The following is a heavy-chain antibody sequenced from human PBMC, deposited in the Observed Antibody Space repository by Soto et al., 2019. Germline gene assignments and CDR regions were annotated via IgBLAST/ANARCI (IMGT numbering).Heavy chain of an antibody. CDR1: GYGFTTYG. J-gene: IGHJ4*02. CDR3: ARGRYGDY. D-gene: IGHD1-1*01. V-gene: IGHV1-18*01. CDR2: ISAHNGTT. Sequence: QVHLVQSGAEVKKPGASVKVSCKGSGYGFTTYGSTWVRQAPGQGLEWMAWISAHNGTTDYAQNLQGRVTVNRATSTSTAYMELRSLRSDDTAVYYCARGRYGDYWGQGDLVTVSS.